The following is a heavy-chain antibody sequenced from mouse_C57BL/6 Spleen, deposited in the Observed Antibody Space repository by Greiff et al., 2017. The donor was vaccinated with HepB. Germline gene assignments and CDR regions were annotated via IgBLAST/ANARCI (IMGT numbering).Heavy chain of an antibody. CDR3: ARGEIPTMDY. CDR1: GYTFTSYW. V-gene: IGHV1-59*01. J-gene: IGHJ4*01. CDR2: IDPSDSYT. Sequence: QVQLQQSGAELVRPGTSVKLSCKASGYTFTSYWMHWVKQRPGQGLEWIGVIDPSDSYTNYNQKFKGKATLTVDTSSSTAYMQLSSLTSEDSAVYYCARGEIPTMDYWGQGTSVTVSS. D-gene: IGHD5-1-1*01.